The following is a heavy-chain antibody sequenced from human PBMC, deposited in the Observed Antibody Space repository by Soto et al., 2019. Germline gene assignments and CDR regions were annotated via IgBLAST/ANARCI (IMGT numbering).Heavy chain of an antibody. Sequence: PSETLSLTCAVYGGSFSGYYWSWIRQPPGKGLEWVGEINHSGSTNYNPSLKSRVTISVDTSKNQFSLKLSSVTAADTAVYYCARAPYSGSYYYYYGMDVWGQGTTVTVSS. V-gene: IGHV4-34*01. CDR2: INHSGST. J-gene: IGHJ6*02. CDR3: ARAPYSGSYYYYYGMDV. CDR1: GGSFSGYY. D-gene: IGHD1-26*01.